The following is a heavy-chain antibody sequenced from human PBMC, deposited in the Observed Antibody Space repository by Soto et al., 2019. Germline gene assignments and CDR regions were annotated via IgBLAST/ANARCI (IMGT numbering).Heavy chain of an antibody. V-gene: IGHV3-23*01. CDR3: AKRFPLCGEVKLSPEFDY. J-gene: IGHJ4*02. D-gene: IGHD3-3*01. Sequence: EVQLLESGGGLVQPEGSLRLSCAASGFTFSSHAMSWVRQAPGKGLEWVSAISYSGSNTYYTDAVKGRFTISRDNAKNPLYLQLNSLRVEDTAIYYCAKRFPLCGEVKLSPEFDYCGQGTLGTVSS. CDR1: GFTFSSHA. CDR2: ISYSGSNT.